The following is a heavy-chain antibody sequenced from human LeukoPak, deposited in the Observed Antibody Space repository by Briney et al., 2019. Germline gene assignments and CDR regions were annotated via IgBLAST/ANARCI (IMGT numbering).Heavy chain of an antibody. Sequence: ASVKVSCKASGGTFSSYAISWVRQAPGQGLEWMGGIIPIFGTANYAQKFQGGVTITADESTSTAYMELSSLRSEDTAVYYCARAGIAAAGTSSWFDPWGQGTLVTVSS. CDR1: GGTFSSYA. CDR3: ARAGIAAAGTSSWFDP. D-gene: IGHD6-13*01. CDR2: IIPIFGTA. J-gene: IGHJ5*02. V-gene: IGHV1-69*01.